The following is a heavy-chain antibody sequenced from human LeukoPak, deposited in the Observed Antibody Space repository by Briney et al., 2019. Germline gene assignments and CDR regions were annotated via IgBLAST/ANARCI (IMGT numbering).Heavy chain of an antibody. J-gene: IGHJ4*02. CDR3: AKDLSVVITFPDY. V-gene: IGHV3-23*01. CDR1: GVTVSSNY. CDR2: ISGSGGST. D-gene: IGHD3-22*01. Sequence: PGGSLRLSCAASGVTVSSNYMSWVRQAPGKGLEWVSAISGSGGSTYYADSVKGRFTISRDNSKNTLYLQMNSLRAEDTAVYYCAKDLSVVITFPDYWGQGTLVTVSS.